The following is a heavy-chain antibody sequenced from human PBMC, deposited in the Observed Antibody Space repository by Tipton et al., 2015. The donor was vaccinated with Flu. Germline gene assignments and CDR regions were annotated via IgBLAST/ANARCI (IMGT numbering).Heavy chain of an antibody. CDR2: MDLHGSEI. J-gene: IGHJ4*02. Sequence: SLRLSCATSGFTFGSFWMAWVRQAPGKGLEWVANMDLHGSEIYYLPSVRGRFTISRDNAKNSLYLQMNSLRAEDTAVYYCARQLGGGDCYWGQGTLVTVSS. CDR3: ARQLGGGDCY. D-gene: IGHD2-21*01. CDR1: GFTFGSFW. V-gene: IGHV3-7*03.